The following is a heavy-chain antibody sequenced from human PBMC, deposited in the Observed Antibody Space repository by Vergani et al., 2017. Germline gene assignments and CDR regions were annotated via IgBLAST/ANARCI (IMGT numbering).Heavy chain of an antibody. J-gene: IGHJ5*02. V-gene: IGHV1-69*18. Sequence: QVQLVQSGAEVKKPGSSVKVSCKASGGTFSSYAISWVRQAPGQGLEWMGRIIPIFGTANYAQKFQGRVTITADESTSPAYMELSSLRSEDTAVYYCARDTNDYWSGYYSRDVVSRASGFDPWGQGTLVTVSS. CDR2: IIPIFGTA. CDR1: GGTFSSYA. D-gene: IGHD3-3*01. CDR3: ARDTNDYWSGYYSRDVVSRASGFDP.